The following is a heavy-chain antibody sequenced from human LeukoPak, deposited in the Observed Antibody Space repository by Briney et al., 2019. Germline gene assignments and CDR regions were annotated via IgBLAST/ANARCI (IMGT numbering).Heavy chain of an antibody. CDR3: ARGFGYYGSGSYVDY. CDR2: IYYSGST. D-gene: IGHD3-10*01. Sequence: SETLSLTCTVSGGSISSSSYYWGWIRQPPGKGLEWIGGIYYSGSTYYNPSLKSRVTISVDTSKNQFSLKLSSVTAADTAVYYCARGFGYYGSGSYVDYWGQGTLVTVSS. J-gene: IGHJ4*02. CDR1: GGSISSSSYY. V-gene: IGHV4-39*07.